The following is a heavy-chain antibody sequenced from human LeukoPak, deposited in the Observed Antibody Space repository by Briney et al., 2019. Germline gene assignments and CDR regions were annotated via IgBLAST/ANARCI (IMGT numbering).Heavy chain of an antibody. CDR1: GFTFSSYA. J-gene: IGHJ4*02. CDR3: AKDRDIVVVPAATSFDY. CDR2: ISGSGGST. D-gene: IGHD2-2*01. V-gene: IGHV3-23*01. Sequence: PGGSLRLSCAASGFTFSSYAMSWVRQAPGKGLEWVSAISGSGGSTYYADSVKGRFTISRDNSKNTLYLQMNSLRAEDTAVYYCAKDRDIVVVPAATSFDYWGQGTLVTVSS.